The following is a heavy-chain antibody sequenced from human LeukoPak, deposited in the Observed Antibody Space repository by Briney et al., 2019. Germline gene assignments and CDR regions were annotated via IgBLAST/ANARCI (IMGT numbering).Heavy chain of an antibody. CDR1: GGSFSGYY. Sequence: SETLSLTCAVYGGSFSGYYWSWIRQPPGKGLEWIGEINHSGSTYYNPSLKSRVTISVDTSKNQFSLKLSSVTAADTAVYYCARVPGYYTDLYYFDYWGQGTLVTVSS. D-gene: IGHD3-22*01. CDR2: INHSGST. V-gene: IGHV4-34*01. J-gene: IGHJ4*02. CDR3: ARVPGYYTDLYYFDY.